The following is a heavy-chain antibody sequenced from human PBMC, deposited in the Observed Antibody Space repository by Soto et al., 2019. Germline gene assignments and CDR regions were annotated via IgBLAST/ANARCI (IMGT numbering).Heavy chain of an antibody. V-gene: IGHV4-38-2*02. CDR2: IDYSGRT. D-gene: IGHD3-22*01. J-gene: IGHJ4*02. CDR3: ARDWSTGYDSYYFDY. Sequence: PSETLSLTCSVSGYLISSGSYWGWIRQTPGKGLEWLGSIDYSGRTNYNPSLKSRVSTQVDLSKNQFTLNLRSVNAADTAVYFCARDWSTGYDSYYFDYWGQGTLVTVSS. CDR1: GYLISSGSY.